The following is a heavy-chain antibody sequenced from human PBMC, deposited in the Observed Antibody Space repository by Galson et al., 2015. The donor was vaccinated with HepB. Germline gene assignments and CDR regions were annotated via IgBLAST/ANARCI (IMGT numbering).Heavy chain of an antibody. D-gene: IGHD2-2*01. Sequence: SLRLSCAASGFTFSSYVMHWVRQAPGKGLEYVSDISSNGVTTYYADSVKGRFTISRDNSKNTLYLQMSSLRAADTAVYYCVKDSHAEQICSSTTCHLDYWGQGILVTVSS. CDR1: GFTFSSYV. CDR3: VKDSHAEQICSSTTCHLDY. CDR2: ISSNGVTT. J-gene: IGHJ4*02. V-gene: IGHV3-64D*06.